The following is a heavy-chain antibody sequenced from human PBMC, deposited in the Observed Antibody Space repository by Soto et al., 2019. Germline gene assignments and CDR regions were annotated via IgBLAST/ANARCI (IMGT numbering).Heavy chain of an antibody. CDR3: ARGFGYSYGYCLDY. V-gene: IGHV4-59*01. J-gene: IGHJ4*02. D-gene: IGHD5-18*01. CDR2: IYYSGST. Sequence: QVQLQESGPGLVKPSETLSLTCTVSGGSISSYYWSWIRQPPGKGLEWIGYIYYSGSTNYNPSLKSRVTISVDTSKNQFSLKLSSVTAADTAVYYCARGFGYSYGYCLDYWGQGTLVTVSS. CDR1: GGSISSYY.